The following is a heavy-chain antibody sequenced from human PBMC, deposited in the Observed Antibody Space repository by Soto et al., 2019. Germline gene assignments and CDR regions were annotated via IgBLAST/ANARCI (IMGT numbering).Heavy chain of an antibody. Sequence: QVQLVQSVAAVKKPGASVKVSCKASGYTFTSYGISLVRQAPGQGLAWMGWISAYNGNTNYAQKLQGRVTMTTDTSTSTAYMELRSLRSDDTAVYYCARDEFKIIGVVTHRLYYYGMDVWGQGTTVTVSS. D-gene: IGHD3-3*01. CDR2: ISAYNGNT. CDR3: ARDEFKIIGVVTHRLYYYGMDV. V-gene: IGHV1-18*01. CDR1: GYTFTSYG. J-gene: IGHJ6*02.